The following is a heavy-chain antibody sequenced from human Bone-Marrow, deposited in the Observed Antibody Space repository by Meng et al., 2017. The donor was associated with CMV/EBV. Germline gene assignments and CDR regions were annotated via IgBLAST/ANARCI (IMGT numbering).Heavy chain of an antibody. V-gene: IGHV4-34*01. CDR2: INHSGST. CDR1: YY. CDR3: ARGHIVVVPAATAYYYYYGMDV. Sequence: YYWSWIRQPPGKGLEWIGEINHSGSTNYNPSLKSRVTISVDTSKNQFSLKLSSVTAADTAVYYCARGHIVVVPAATAYYYYYGMDVWGQGTTVTVSS. D-gene: IGHD2-2*01. J-gene: IGHJ6*02.